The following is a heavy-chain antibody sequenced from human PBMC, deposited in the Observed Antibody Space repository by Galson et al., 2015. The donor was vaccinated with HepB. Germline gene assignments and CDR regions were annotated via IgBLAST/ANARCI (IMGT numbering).Heavy chain of an antibody. CDR1: GFTFSSYG. V-gene: IGHV3-30*02. Sequence: SLRLSCAASGFTFSSYGMHWVRQAPGKGLEWVAFIRYDGSNKYYADSVKGRFTISRDNSKNTLYLQMNSLRAEDTAVYYCAKAPIVGASFDYWGQGTLVTVSS. J-gene: IGHJ4*02. CDR3: AKAPIVGASFDY. CDR2: IRYDGSNK. D-gene: IGHD1-26*01.